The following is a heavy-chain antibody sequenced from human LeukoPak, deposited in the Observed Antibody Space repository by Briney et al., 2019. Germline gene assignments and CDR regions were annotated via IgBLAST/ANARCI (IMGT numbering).Heavy chain of an antibody. J-gene: IGHJ4*02. CDR1: GGTFSSYA. CDR2: IIPIFGTA. CDR3: ASSTRDTAMTTQDY. V-gene: IGHV1-69*06. Sequence: SVKVSCKASGGTFSSYAISWVRQAPGQGLEWMGGIIPIFGTANYAQKFQGRVTITADKSTSTAYMELSSLRSEDTAVYYCASSTRDTAMTTQDYWGQGTLVTVSS. D-gene: IGHD5-18*01.